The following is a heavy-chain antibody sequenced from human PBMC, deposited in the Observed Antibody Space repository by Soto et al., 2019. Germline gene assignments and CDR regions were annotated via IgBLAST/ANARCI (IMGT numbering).Heavy chain of an antibody. V-gene: IGHV1-46*01. Sequence: ASVKVSCKASGYTFTSYYMHWVRQAPVQGLEWMGIINPSGGSTSYAQKFQGRVTMTRDTSTSTVYMELSSLRSEDTAVYYCARDAGTGTTSDYYGMDVWGQGTTVTVSS. CDR3: ARDAGTGTTSDYYGMDV. CDR2: INPSGGST. CDR1: GYTFTSYY. D-gene: IGHD1-7*01. J-gene: IGHJ6*02.